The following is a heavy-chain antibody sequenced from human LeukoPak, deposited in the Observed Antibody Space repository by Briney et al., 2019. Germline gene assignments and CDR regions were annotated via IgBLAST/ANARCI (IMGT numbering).Heavy chain of an antibody. CDR1: GFILSSYA. CDR2: ISYDGSNK. D-gene: IGHD3-10*01. Sequence: GGSLRLSCAASGFILSSYAMHWVRQALGKGLEWGAVISYDGSNKYYADSVKGRFTISRDKSTNTLYLQMNSLRAEDTAVHYCARDTSGEYSDWGQGTLVTVSS. CDR3: ARDTSGEYSD. V-gene: IGHV3-30*04. J-gene: IGHJ4*02.